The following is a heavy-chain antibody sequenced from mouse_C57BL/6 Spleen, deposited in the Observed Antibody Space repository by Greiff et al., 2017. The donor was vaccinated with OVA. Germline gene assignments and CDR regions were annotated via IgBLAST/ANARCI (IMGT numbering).Heavy chain of an antibody. CDR3: ARWEGNYVFDY. V-gene: IGHV1-52*01. J-gene: IGHJ2*01. CDR2: IDPSDSET. Sequence: QVQLQQSGAELVRPGSSVKLSCKASGYTFTSYWMHWVKQRPIQGLEWIGNIDPSDSETHYNQKFKDKATLTVDKSSSTAYMQLSSLTSEDSAVYYCARWEGNYVFDYWGQGTTLTVSS. D-gene: IGHD2-1*01. CDR1: GYTFTSYW.